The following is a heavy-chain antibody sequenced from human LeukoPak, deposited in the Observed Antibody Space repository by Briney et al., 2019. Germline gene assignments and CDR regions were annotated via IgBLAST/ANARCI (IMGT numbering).Heavy chain of an antibody. Sequence: SVKVSCKASGGTFSSYTISGVRQAPGQGLEWMGRIIPILGIANYAQKFQGRVTITADKSTSTAYMELSSLRSEDTAVYYCARDAILRYFDWLFGGPFDYWGQGTLVTVSS. CDR2: IIPILGIA. V-gene: IGHV1-69*04. J-gene: IGHJ4*02. D-gene: IGHD3-9*01. CDR1: GGTFSSYT. CDR3: ARDAILRYFDWLFGGPFDY.